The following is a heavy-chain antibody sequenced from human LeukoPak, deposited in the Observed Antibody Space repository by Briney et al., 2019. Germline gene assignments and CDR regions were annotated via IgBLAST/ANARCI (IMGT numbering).Heavy chain of an antibody. D-gene: IGHD3-3*01. CDR2: ISGSGGGT. Sequence: GGSLRLSCAASGFTFSSYAMSWVRQAPGKGLEWVSAISGSGGGTNNADSVKGRFTISRDNSKNTLYLQMNSLRAEDTAVYYCARGVRDFWSGPPGYGMDVWGQGTTVTVSS. CDR3: ARGVRDFWSGPPGYGMDV. J-gene: IGHJ6*02. CDR1: GFTFSSYA. V-gene: IGHV3-23*01.